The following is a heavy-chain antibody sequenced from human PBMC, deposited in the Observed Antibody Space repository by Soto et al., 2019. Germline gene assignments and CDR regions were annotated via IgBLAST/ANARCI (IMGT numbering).Heavy chain of an antibody. Sequence: GGSLRLSCAVSGFTFSDHYMDWVRQAPGKGLEWVGRSRNKANGYTTEYAVSVKGRFTISRDDSKNSLYLQMNSLKTEDTAVYYCARLLHPYGSGSPLQSAYYGMDIWGQGTTVTVSS. CDR1: GFTFSDHY. CDR3: ARLLHPYGSGSPLQSAYYGMDI. J-gene: IGHJ6*02. CDR2: SRNKANGYTT. D-gene: IGHD3-10*01. V-gene: IGHV3-72*01.